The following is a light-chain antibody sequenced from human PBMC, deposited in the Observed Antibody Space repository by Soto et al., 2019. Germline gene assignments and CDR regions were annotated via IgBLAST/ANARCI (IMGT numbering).Light chain of an antibody. V-gene: IGKV3-15*01. CDR1: QSVSSSY. CDR3: QQYNGWPIT. J-gene: IGKJ5*01. Sequence: MDLTQSPRTLSLSTGERATLSCRASQSVSSSYLAWYQRKPGQTPRLLIYDTSTRATGVPTRFSGSRSGAEFTLTINSLQSEDFAVYYCQQYNGWPITFGQGTRLEI. CDR2: DTS.